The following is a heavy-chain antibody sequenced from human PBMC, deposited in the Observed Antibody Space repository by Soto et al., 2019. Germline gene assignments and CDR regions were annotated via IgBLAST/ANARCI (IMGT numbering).Heavy chain of an antibody. Sequence: GXSVKVSCKASGGTFSSYAISWVRQAPGQGLEWMGGIIPIFGTANYAQKFQGRVTITADESTSTAYMELSSLRSEDTAVYYCARDVGSRGNWFDPWGQGALVTVSS. V-gene: IGHV1-69*13. D-gene: IGHD6-13*01. J-gene: IGHJ5*02. CDR2: IIPIFGTA. CDR3: ARDVGSRGNWFDP. CDR1: GGTFSSYA.